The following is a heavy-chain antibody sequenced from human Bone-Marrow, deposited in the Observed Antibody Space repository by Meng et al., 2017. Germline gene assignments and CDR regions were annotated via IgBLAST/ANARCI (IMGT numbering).Heavy chain of an antibody. V-gene: IGHV3-15*04. CDR2: IESNSDGGTT. D-gene: IGHD6-13*01. CDR3: ATGAAAADH. CDR1: GFTFSNYA. Sequence: GESLKISCAASGFTFSNYAMSWVRQAPGKGLEWVGRIESNSDGGTTDYAAPVKGRFTISRDDSKNTLYLQMNSLIIEDTALYFCATGAAAADHWGQGTLVTVSS. J-gene: IGHJ4*02.